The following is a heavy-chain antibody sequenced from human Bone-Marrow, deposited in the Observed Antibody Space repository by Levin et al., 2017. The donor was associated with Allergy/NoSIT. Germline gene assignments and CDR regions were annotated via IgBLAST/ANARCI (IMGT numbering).Heavy chain of an antibody. D-gene: IGHD2-15*01. V-gene: IGHV1-46*01. Sequence: ASVKVSCKASGYTFTSYGITWVRQAPGQGLEWMGIINPSGDYTGYAQKFQGRLTMTRDTPTSTVYMELSSLRSEDTAVYYCARDPTYCSGGSCYFFDYWGQGTLVTVSS. CDR1: GYTFTSYG. CDR2: INPSGDYT. J-gene: IGHJ4*02. CDR3: ARDPTYCSGGSCYFFDY.